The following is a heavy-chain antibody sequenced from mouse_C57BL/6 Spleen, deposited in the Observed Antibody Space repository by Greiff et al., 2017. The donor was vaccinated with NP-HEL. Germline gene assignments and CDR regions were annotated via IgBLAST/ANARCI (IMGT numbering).Heavy chain of an antibody. CDR1: GYTFTSYW. CDR3: ARGASKCSFFAY. CDR2: IDPSDSYT. D-gene: IGHD2-5*01. Sequence: QVQLQQPGAELVRPGTSVKLSCKASGYTFTSYWMHWVKQRPGQGLEWIGVIDPSDSYTNYNQKFKGKATLTVDTSSSTAYMQLSSLTSEDSAVYYCARGASKCSFFAYWGQGTLVTVSA. J-gene: IGHJ3*01. V-gene: IGHV1-59*01.